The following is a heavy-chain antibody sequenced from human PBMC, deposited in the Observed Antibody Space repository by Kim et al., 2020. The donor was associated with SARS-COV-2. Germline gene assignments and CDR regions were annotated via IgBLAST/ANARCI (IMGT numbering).Heavy chain of an antibody. D-gene: IGHD6-13*01. V-gene: IGHV3-11*01. J-gene: IGHJ5*02. Sequence: GGSLRLSCAASGFTFSDYYMSWIRQAPGKGLEWVSYISSSGSTIYYADSVKGRFTISRDNAKNSLYLQMNSLRAEDTAVYYCARAGSSWFRNCFDPWGQGTLVTVSS. CDR3: ARAGSSWFRNCFDP. CDR1: GFTFSDYY. CDR2: ISSSGSTI.